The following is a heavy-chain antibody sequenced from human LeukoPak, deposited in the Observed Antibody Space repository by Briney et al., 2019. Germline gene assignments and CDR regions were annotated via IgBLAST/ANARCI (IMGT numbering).Heavy chain of an antibody. Sequence: ASVKVSCKVSGNTLTELSMHWVRQAPGKGLEWMGGFDPEDGETIYAQKFQGRVTMTEDTSTDTAYMELSSLRSEDTAVYYCATRNNWNDGWFDPWGQGTLVTVSS. CDR1: GNTLTELS. D-gene: IGHD1-1*01. J-gene: IGHJ5*02. CDR2: FDPEDGET. CDR3: ATRNNWNDGWFDP. V-gene: IGHV1-24*01.